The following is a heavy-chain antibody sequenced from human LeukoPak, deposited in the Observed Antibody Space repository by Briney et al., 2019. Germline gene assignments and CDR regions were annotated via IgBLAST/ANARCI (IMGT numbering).Heavy chain of an antibody. Sequence: GGSLRLSCAASGFSVSSNYMSWVRPAPGKGLEWVSIIYSGGSTDYADSVKGRFTISRDNSKNTLYLQMNSLRAEDTAVYYCARDPHYCSGGSCEYYFDYWGQGTLVTVSS. CDR3: ARDPHYCSGGSCEYYFDY. V-gene: IGHV3-66*01. CDR1: GFSVSSNY. D-gene: IGHD2-15*01. J-gene: IGHJ4*02. CDR2: IYSGGST.